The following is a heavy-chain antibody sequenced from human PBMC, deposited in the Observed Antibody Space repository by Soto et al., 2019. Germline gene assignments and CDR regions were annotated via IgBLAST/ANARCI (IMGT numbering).Heavy chain of an antibody. CDR3: AHAYGGRSLY. J-gene: IGHJ4*02. V-gene: IGHV2-5*02. D-gene: IGHD1-26*01. CDR2: IYWDDTK. Sequence: QITLKESGPPLVKPTQTLTLTCTFSGFSLTTARVGVGWIRQPPGEALEWLAVIYWDDTKTYRPSLESRLTITKDTSKNQVALTMTNMDSVDTATYYCAHAYGGRSLYWGQGTLVTVSS. CDR1: GFSLTTARVG.